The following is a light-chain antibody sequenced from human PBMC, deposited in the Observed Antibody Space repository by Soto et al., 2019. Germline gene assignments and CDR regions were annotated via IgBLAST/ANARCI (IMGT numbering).Light chain of an antibody. CDR1: QSVSSSY. Sequence: EIGLTQSPGTLSLSPGERATLSCRASQSVSSSYLAWYQQKPGQAPRLLIYGASIRATGIPDRFSGSGSGTDFTLTISRLEPEDFAVYYCQQYGSSLSWTFGQGTKVEIK. V-gene: IGKV3-20*01. CDR3: QQYGSSLSWT. J-gene: IGKJ1*01. CDR2: GAS.